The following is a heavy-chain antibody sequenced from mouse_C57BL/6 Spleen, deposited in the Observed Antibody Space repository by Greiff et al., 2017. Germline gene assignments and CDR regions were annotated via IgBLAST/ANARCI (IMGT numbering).Heavy chain of an antibody. CDR3: ASYDGYGDPLDY. J-gene: IGHJ4*01. CDR1: GFTFSDYG. D-gene: IGHD2-3*01. Sequence: EVMLVESGGGLVKPGGSLKLSCAASGFTFSDYGMHWVRQAPEKGLEWVAYISSGSSTIYYADTVKGRFTISRDNAKNTLFLQMTSLRSEDTAMYYCASYDGYGDPLDYWGQGTSVTVSS. CDR2: ISSGSSTI. V-gene: IGHV5-17*01.